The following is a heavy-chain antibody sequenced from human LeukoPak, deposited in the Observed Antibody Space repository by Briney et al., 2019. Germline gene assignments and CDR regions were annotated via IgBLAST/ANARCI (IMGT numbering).Heavy chain of an antibody. CDR3: ARVRRYYGSGSYSDY. V-gene: IGHV4-39*07. J-gene: IGHJ4*02. CDR1: GGSISSSSYY. CDR2: IYYSGST. Sequence: SETLSLTCTVSGGSISSSSYYWGWIRQPPGKGLEWIGSIYYSGSTYYNPSLKSRVTISVDTSKNQFSLKLSSVTAADTAVYYCARVRRYYGSGSYSDYWGQGTLVTVSS. D-gene: IGHD3-10*01.